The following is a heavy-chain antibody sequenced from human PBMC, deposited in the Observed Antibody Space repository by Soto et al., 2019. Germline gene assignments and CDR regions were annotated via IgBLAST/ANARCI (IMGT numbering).Heavy chain of an antibody. Sequence: QITLKESGPTLVKPTQTLTLTCTFSGFSLSTSGVAVGWIRQPPGKALEWLALIYWDDDKRYSPFLKSRLTITRDTSKNQVVLTTTTLDPVDTATYYCAHSPRSCFSSNCYFAMAVWGQGTTVTVSS. J-gene: IGHJ6*02. V-gene: IGHV2-5*02. CDR3: AHSPRSCFSSNCYFAMAV. D-gene: IGHD2-2*01. CDR1: GFSLSTSGVA. CDR2: IYWDDDK.